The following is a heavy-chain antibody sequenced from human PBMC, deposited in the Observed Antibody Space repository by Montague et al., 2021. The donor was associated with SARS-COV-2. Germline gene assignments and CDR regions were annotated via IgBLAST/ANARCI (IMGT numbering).Heavy chain of an antibody. CDR3: ARHLNYRDYGGDDY. CDR2: IYYSGGT. J-gene: IGHJ4*02. CDR1: GGSISSSSYF. D-gene: IGHD4-17*01. V-gene: IGHV4-39*01. Sequence: SHTLSLTCSVSGGSISSSSYFWGWIRQPPGKGLEWIGSIYYSGGTYSNSSLKSRVTISVDTSKNQFSPKLSSVTAADTAVYYCARHLNYRDYGGDDYWGQGTLVTVSS.